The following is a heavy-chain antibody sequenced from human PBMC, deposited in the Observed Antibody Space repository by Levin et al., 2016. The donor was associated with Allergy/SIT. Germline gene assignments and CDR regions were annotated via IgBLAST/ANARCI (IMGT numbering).Heavy chain of an antibody. V-gene: IGHV3-11*03. D-gene: IGHD5-18*01. CDR1: GFTFSDYY. CDR3: ATTPRPGYSYGYDY. CDR2: ISSSSSYT. J-gene: IGHJ4*02. Sequence: GESLKISCAASGFTFSDYYMSWIRQAPGKGLEWVSYISSSSSYTNYADSVKGRFTISRDNAKNSLYLQMNSLRAEDTAVYYCATTPRPGYSYGYDYWGQGTLVTVSS.